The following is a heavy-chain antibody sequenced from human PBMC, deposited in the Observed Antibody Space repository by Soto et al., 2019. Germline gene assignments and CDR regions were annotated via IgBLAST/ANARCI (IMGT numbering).Heavy chain of an antibody. J-gene: IGHJ5*02. V-gene: IGHV1-3*01. CDR3: ARDGIAAAGTSWLDP. CDR1: GYTFTSHA. Sequence: ASVKVSCKASGYTFTSHAMHWVRQAPGQRLEWMGWINAGNGNTKYSQKFQGRVTITTDTSASTAYMELSSLRSEDTAVYYCARDGIAAAGTSWLDPRGQGTLVTVSS. CDR2: INAGNGNT. D-gene: IGHD6-13*01.